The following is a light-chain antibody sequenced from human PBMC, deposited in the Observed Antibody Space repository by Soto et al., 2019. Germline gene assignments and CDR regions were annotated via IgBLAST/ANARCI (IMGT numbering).Light chain of an antibody. CDR3: QQYGRP. J-gene: IGKJ1*01. CDR2: GAT. V-gene: IGKV3-20*01. CDR1: QSVTSTY. Sequence: IVVTPSPGTLSLSPGQRAPLSCRASQSVTSTYLAWYQQRPGQAPRLLIYGATSRATGIPDRFSASGSGTDFTLTINRLEPEDFAVYYCQQYGRPFGQGTKV.